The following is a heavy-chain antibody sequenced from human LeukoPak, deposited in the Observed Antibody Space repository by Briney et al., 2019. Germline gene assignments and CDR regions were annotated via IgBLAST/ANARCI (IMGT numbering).Heavy chain of an antibody. CDR2: ISRNGGRT. V-gene: IGHV3-64*04. J-gene: IGHJ6*02. CDR3: AKDGHRLVRDV. Sequence: GGSLRLSCSASGFTFSTYAMHWVRQAPGKGLEYVSAISRNGGRTYYADSVKGRFTISRDNAKNSLYLQMNSLRDEDTAVYYCAKDGHRLVRDVWGQGTTVTVSS. CDR1: GFTFSTYA. D-gene: IGHD3-10*01.